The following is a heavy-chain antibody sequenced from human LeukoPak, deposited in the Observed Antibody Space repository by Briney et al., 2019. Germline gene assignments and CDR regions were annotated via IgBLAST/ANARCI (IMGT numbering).Heavy chain of an antibody. V-gene: IGHV3-23*01. CDR1: GFTFRSYG. Sequence: DPGGSLRLSCAASGFTFRSYGMSWVRQAPGKGLEWVSAISGSGGSTYYADSVKGRFTISRDNSKNTLYLQMNSLRAEDTAVYYCAKGVYSSSWYVFDYWGQGTLVTVSS. D-gene: IGHD6-13*01. CDR2: ISGSGGST. J-gene: IGHJ4*02. CDR3: AKGVYSSSWYVFDY.